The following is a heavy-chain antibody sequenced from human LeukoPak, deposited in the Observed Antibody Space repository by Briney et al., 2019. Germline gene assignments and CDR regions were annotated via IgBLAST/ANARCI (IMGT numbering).Heavy chain of an antibody. CDR1: GFTFSSYS. CDR2: INTFASFI. J-gene: IGHJ4*02. V-gene: IGHV3-21*01. Sequence: GGSLRLSCAASGFTFSSYSFNWVRQAPGKGLEWVSSINTFASFIYYADSVRGRFTISRDNAENSLWLQMNGMRAEASAVYYCARLRRNSDRSGFYYYYDNWGQGTLVTVSS. CDR3: ARLRRNSDRSGFYYYYDN. D-gene: IGHD3-22*01.